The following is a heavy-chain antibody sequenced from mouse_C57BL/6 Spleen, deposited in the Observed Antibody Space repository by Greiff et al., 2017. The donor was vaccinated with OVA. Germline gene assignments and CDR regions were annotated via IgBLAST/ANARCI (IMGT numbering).Heavy chain of an antibody. V-gene: IGHV1-54*01. CDR3: ARSGDGYYYYAMDY. CDR1: GYAFTNYL. D-gene: IGHD2-3*01. J-gene: IGHJ4*01. Sequence: VHLVESGAELVRPGTSVKVSCKASGYAFTNYLIEWVKQRPGQGLEWIGVINPGSGGTNYNEKFKGKATLTADKSSSTAYMQLSSLTSEDSAVYFCARSGDGYYYYAMDYWGQGTSVTVSS. CDR2: INPGSGGT.